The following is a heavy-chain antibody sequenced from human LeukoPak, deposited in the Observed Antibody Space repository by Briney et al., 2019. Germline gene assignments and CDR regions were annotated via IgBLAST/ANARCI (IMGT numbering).Heavy chain of an antibody. Sequence: PGGSLRLSCAASGFTFSSHSMNWVRQAPGKGLEWVSSISSSSSYIYYADSVKGRFTISRDNAKNSMYLQMNSLRAEDTTVYYCAREGLSTLNWFDPWGQGTLVTVSS. D-gene: IGHD3-16*02. CDR1: GFTFSSHS. CDR2: ISSSSSYI. J-gene: IGHJ5*02. CDR3: AREGLSTLNWFDP. V-gene: IGHV3-21*01.